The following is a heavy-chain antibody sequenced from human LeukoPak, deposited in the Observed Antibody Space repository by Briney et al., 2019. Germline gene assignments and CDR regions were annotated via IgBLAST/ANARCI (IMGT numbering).Heavy chain of an antibody. Sequence: GGSLRLSCAASGFTFSTYAMSWVRQAPGKGLEWVAVISYDGSNKYYADSVKGRFTISRDNSKNTLYLQMNSLRAEDTAVYYCAREDTIFGVADQYYFDYWGQGTLVTVSS. J-gene: IGHJ4*02. V-gene: IGHV3-30-3*01. CDR1: GFTFSTYA. CDR3: AREDTIFGVADQYYFDY. CDR2: ISYDGSNK. D-gene: IGHD3-3*01.